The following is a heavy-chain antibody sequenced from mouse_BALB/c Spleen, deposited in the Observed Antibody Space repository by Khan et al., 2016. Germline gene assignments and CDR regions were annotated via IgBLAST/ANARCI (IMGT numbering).Heavy chain of an antibody. Sequence: VQLQQSGAELVKPGASVTLSCTASGFNIKDTYMHWVKQRPEQGLEWIGRIDPANGNTKYDPKFQGKATITADTSSNPAYLQLSSLTSEDTAVYYCARSPYDYDVGFAYWGQGTLVTVSA. D-gene: IGHD2-4*01. CDR2: IDPANGNT. J-gene: IGHJ3*01. CDR3: ARSPYDYDVGFAY. CDR1: GFNIKDTY. V-gene: IGHV14-3*02.